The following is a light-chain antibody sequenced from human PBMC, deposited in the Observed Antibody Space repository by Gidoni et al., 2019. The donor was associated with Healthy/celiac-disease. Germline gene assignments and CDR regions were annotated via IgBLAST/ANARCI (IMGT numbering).Light chain of an antibody. V-gene: IGKV1-39*01. Sequence: DIQMTQFPSSLSASVGDRVTSTCRASQRISSYVSLYQQKPGKAPKLLIYAATSLQSVVPSRISGSGAGADFTLTISLLQPEDFANYCCQQSYSTPRTFGQGTKVEIK. CDR2: AAT. J-gene: IGKJ1*01. CDR1: QRISSY. CDR3: QQSYSTPRT.